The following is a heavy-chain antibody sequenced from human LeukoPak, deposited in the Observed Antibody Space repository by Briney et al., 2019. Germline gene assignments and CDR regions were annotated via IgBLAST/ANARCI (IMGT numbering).Heavy chain of an antibody. CDR3: ARDRPHRIAAAGTAHDY. D-gene: IGHD6-13*01. CDR1: GFTFSSYS. J-gene: IGHJ4*02. Sequence: RGSLRLSCAASGFTFSSYSMNWVRQAPGKGLEWVSSISSSSSYIYYADSVKGRFTISRDNAKNSLYLQMNSLRAEDTAVYYCARDRPHRIAAAGTAHDYWGEGTLVTVSS. CDR2: ISSSSSYI. V-gene: IGHV3-21*01.